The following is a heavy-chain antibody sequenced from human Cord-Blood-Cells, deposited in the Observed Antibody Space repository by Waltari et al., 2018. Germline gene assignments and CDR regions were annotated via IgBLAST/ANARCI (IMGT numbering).Heavy chain of an antibody. J-gene: IGHJ4*02. D-gene: IGHD1-1*01. CDR1: GYTFTGYY. Sequence: QVQLVQSGAEVQNHGASVKVSCKASGYTFTGYYMHWVRQAPGQWLERMGLINPNSGGTNYAQKFQGRVTMTRDTSISTAYMELSRLRSDDTAVYYCARATGTDYWGQGTLVTVSS. CDR2: INPNSGGT. V-gene: IGHV1-2*02. CDR3: ARATGTDY.